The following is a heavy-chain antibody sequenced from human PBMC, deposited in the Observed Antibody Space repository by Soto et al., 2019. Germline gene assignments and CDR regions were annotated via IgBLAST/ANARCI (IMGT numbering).Heavy chain of an antibody. CDR2: IDNSGST. CDR1: GGSISNYF. J-gene: IGHJ4*02. D-gene: IGHD3-3*01. CDR3: ARGGQDFWSGPFDY. Sequence: SETLSLTCTVSGGSISNYFCNWIRQPAGKGLEWIGRIDNSGSTNYDPSLKSRITMSADTSRNQFSLKLNSVTAADTAVYYCARGGQDFWSGPFDYWGQGALVTVSS. V-gene: IGHV4-4*07.